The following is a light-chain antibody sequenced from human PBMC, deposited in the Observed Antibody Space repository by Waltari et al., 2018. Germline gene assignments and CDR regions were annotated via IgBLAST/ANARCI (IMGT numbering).Light chain of an antibody. V-gene: IGLV1-40*01. CDR3: QSYDSSLFVV. J-gene: IGLJ2*01. Sequence: QSVLTQPPSVSGAPGQRVTISCTGSSSNIRAGFDVHWYQQLPGTAPNLLIFGNNNRPSGVPDRFSGSKSGTSASLAITGLQAEDEADYYCQSYDSSLFVVFGGGTKLTVL. CDR2: GNN. CDR1: SSNIRAGFD.